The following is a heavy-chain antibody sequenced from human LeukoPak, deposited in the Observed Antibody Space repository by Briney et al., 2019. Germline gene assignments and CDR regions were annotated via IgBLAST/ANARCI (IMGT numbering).Heavy chain of an antibody. D-gene: IGHD6-13*01. J-gene: IGHJ4*02. CDR1: GITFSTYG. CDR3: ARYHIHQQQLARRTSYYFDY. V-gene: IGHV3-30*02. Sequence: GSLSLSCASSGITFSTYGMHWVRQAPSKGLEWVAFIRYDGRNTYYADSVKGRFTISRDNSKNTLYLQMNSLRAEDTAVYHCARYHIHQQQLARRTSYYFDYWGQGTLVTVSS. CDR2: IRYDGRNT.